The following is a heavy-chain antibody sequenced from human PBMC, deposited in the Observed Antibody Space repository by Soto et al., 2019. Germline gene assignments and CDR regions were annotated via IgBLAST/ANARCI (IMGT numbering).Heavy chain of an antibody. V-gene: IGHV3-23*01. CDR2: ISGSGGST. CDR3: AKDSDGGLRQANGMDV. CDR1: LFTFSSYA. D-gene: IGHD5-12*01. Sequence: LXLSCAASLFTFSSYAMSWCRQAPGKGLEWVSAISGSGGSTYYADSVKGRFTISRDNSKNTLYLQMNSLRAEDTAVYYCAKDSDGGLRQANGMDVWGQGTTVTVSS. J-gene: IGHJ6*02.